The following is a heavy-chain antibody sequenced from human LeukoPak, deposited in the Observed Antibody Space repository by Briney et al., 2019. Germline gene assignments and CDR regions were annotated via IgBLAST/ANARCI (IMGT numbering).Heavy chain of an antibody. D-gene: IGHD2-21*01. V-gene: IGHV3-23*01. Sequence: GGSLRLSCAASGFSLSSHAMSWVRQAPGKGLEWVSATSSSDAGTYYADSVGGRVTISRDNSKNTLYLQMNSLRAEDAAVYYCARAPVTSCRGAYCYPFDYWGQGTLVTVSS. CDR3: ARAPVTSCRGAYCYPFDY. CDR1: GFSLSSHA. J-gene: IGHJ4*02. CDR2: TSSSDAGT.